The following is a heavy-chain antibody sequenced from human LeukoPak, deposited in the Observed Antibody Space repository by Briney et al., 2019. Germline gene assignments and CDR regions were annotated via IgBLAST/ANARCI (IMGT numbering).Heavy chain of an antibody. CDR1: VYTFTGYY. Sequence: ASVKVSCQASVYTFTGYYMHWVRQAPGQGLEWMGLINPNSGGTNYAQKFQGRVTMTRDTSISTAYMELSRLRSDDTDVYYCARGDSGYYSYYYMDVWGKGTTVTVSS. J-gene: IGHJ6*03. CDR3: ARGDSGYYSYYYMDV. V-gene: IGHV1-2*02. CDR2: INPNSGGT. D-gene: IGHD1-26*01.